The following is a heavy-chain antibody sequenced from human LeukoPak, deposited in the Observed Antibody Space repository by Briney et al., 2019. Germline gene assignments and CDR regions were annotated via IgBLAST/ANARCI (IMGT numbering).Heavy chain of an antibody. CDR2: IIPIFGTA. D-gene: IGHD3-10*01. J-gene: IGHJ4*02. V-gene: IGHV1-69*13. CDR1: GYTFTSYG. Sequence: SVKVSCKASGYTFTSYGISWVRQAPGQGLEWMGGIIPIFGTANYAQKFQGRVTITADESTSTAYMELSSLRSEDTAVYYCARDKMGRSLDYWGQGTLVTVSS. CDR3: ARDKMGRSLDY.